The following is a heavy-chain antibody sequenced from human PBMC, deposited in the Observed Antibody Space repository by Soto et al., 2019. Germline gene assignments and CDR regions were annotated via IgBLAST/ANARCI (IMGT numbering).Heavy chain of an antibody. V-gene: IGHV3-30*18. CDR1: GFTLSRQD. Sequence: QEQLVESGGDVVQPGGSLRLSCAASGFTLSRQDMHWVRQAPGKGLAWVAVLSYDGIAQYYADSVKGRFTISRDNCKNTLYLQMTRLRVADTALYYCVKGGWYGSSSPSDRWGQGTLVTVSS. CDR2: LSYDGIAQ. J-gene: IGHJ5*02. CDR3: VKGGWYGSSSPSDR. D-gene: IGHD6-6*01.